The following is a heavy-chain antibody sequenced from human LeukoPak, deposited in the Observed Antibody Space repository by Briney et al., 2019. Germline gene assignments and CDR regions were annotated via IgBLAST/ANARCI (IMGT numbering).Heavy chain of an antibody. J-gene: IGHJ4*02. V-gene: IGHV4-4*07. D-gene: IGHD2-21*02. CDR3: AKSPGVTASRFYFDY. CDR1: GASISGYY. Sequence: PSETLSLTCTVSGASISGYYWSWIRQPAGKGLEWIGRIYTTGSTNYNPSLKSRVTMSVDSCKNQFSLQVTSVTAADTAVYYCAKSPGVTASRFYFDYRGEGALVTVSS. CDR2: IYTTGST.